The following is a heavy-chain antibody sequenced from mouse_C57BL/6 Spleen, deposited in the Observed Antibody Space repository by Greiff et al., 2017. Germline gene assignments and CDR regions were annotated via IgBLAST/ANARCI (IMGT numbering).Heavy chain of an antibody. CDR1: GYTFTDYE. J-gene: IGHJ1*03. CDR3: TTDYYGSSSYWYFDV. D-gene: IGHD1-1*01. CDR2: IDPETGGT. V-gene: IGHV1-15*01. Sequence: QVHVKQSGAELVRPGASVTLSCKASGYTFTDYEMHWVKQTPVHGLEWIGAIDPETGGTAYNQKFKGKAILTADKSSSTAYMELRSLTSEDSAVYYCTTDYYGSSSYWYFDVWGTGTTVTVSS.